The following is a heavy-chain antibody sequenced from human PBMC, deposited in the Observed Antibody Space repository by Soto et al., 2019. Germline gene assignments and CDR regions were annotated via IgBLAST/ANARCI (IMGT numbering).Heavy chain of an antibody. Sequence: SETLSLTCAVYGGSFSGYYWSWIRQPPGKGLEWIGEINHSGSTNYNPSLKSRVTISVDTSKNQFSLKLSSVTAADTAVYYCARGRNRGYSGYDQDYWGQGTLVTVSS. D-gene: IGHD5-12*01. CDR1: GGSFSGYY. CDR3: ARGRNRGYSGYDQDY. J-gene: IGHJ4*02. V-gene: IGHV4-34*01. CDR2: INHSGST.